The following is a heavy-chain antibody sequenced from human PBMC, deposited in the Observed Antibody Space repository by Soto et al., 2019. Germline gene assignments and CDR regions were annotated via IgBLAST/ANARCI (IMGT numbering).Heavy chain of an antibody. Sequence: GGAPRLSCAASWFTFGALWVHRVRPVPGKGPVWVSRINSDGNSTSYADSVKGRFTISRDNAKNSLYLQMNNLRAEDTAVYYCARTYYYDSSGYYYNFYWGQGTLVTVSS. CDR1: WFTFGALW. CDR2: INSDGNST. CDR3: ARTYYYDSSGYYYNFY. J-gene: IGHJ4*02. V-gene: IGHV3-74*01. D-gene: IGHD3-22*01.